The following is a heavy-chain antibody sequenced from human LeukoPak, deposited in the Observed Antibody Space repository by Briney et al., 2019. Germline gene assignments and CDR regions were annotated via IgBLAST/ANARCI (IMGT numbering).Heavy chain of an antibody. Sequence: PGGSLRLSCAASVFIVSSNYMSWVRQAPGKGLEWVSVLYSGGTTYYAGSVTGRFTISRDNPKNTLYLQMNTLTAEDTGVYYCARVGVLTGYHAFAVWRQGTMVTVSS. J-gene: IGHJ3*01. CDR2: LYSGGTT. V-gene: IGHV3-53*01. D-gene: IGHD3-9*01. CDR3: ARVGVLTGYHAFAV. CDR1: VFIVSSNY.